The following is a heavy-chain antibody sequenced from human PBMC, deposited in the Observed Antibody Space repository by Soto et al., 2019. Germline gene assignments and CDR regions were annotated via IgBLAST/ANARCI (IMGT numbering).Heavy chain of an antibody. V-gene: IGHV4-61*01. D-gene: IGHD6-13*01. Sequence: SETLSLTCTVSGGSITYINNHYCSWFRLPPGKGLEWIGYIYYSGSTNYNPSLKSRVTISVDTSKNQFSLKLSSVTAADTAVYYCARDLGDSSSWYYFDDWGQGTLVTVSS. J-gene: IGHJ4*02. CDR1: GGSITYINNHY. CDR2: IYYSGST. CDR3: ARDLGDSSSWYYFDD.